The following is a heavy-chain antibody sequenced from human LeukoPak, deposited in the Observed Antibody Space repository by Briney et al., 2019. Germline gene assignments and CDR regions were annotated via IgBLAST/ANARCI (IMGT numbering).Heavy chain of an antibody. D-gene: IGHD4-17*01. CDR1: GGSISTYY. J-gene: IGHJ4*02. CDR2: IYYSGST. V-gene: IGHV4-59*08. CDR3: ARHSRYGDFDY. Sequence: PSETLSLTCTVSGGSISTYYWSWIRQPPGKGLEWIAHIYYSGSTSYNPSLKTRVTISVDMSKNQFSLKLSSVTAADTAVYYCARHSRYGDFDYWGQGTLLTVSS.